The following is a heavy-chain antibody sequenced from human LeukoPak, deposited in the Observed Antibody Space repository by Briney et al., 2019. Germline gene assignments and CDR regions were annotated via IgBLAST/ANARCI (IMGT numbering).Heavy chain of an antibody. D-gene: IGHD6-13*01. Sequence: GGSLRLSCAASGFIFSNHGMHWVRQAPGKGLEWVALILNDGSNIYYADSVKGRFTISRDNSKNTLYLQMNSLRAEDTAVYYCAKELRGGSIWRYYFDYWGQGTLVTVSS. J-gene: IGHJ4*02. CDR1: GFIFSNHG. CDR3: AKELRGGSIWRYYFDY. CDR2: ILNDGSNI. V-gene: IGHV3-30*18.